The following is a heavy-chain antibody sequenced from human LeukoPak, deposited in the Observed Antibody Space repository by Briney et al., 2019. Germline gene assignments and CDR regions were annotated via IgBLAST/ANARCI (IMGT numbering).Heavy chain of an antibody. CDR1: GFTFSHYP. D-gene: IGHD1-7*01. J-gene: IGHJ6*03. CDR2: ISDDGSRK. Sequence: GGSLRLSCAASGFTFSHYPMHWVRQTPRKGLEWVTVISDDGSRKWYTDAVKGRFTIPRDNSKNTLYLQMNSLRVEDTAVYYCARDQSSGWAAGTLSFAMDVWGKGTTVAVSS. V-gene: IGHV3-30*04. CDR3: ARDQSSGWAAGTLSFAMDV.